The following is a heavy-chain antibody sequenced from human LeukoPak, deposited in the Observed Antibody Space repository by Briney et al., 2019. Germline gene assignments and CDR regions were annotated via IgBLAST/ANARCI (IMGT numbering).Heavy chain of an antibody. J-gene: IGHJ4*02. CDR1: GFTFSSYA. D-gene: IGHD3-22*01. CDR2: ISYDGSNK. V-gene: IGHV3-30-3*01. Sequence: GGSLRLSCAASGFTFSSYAMHWVRQAPGKGLERVADISYDGSNKYYADSVKGRFTTSRDNSKNTLYLQIISLRAEDAAVYYCSRPLYYYDSSGLFDYWGQGTLVTVSS. CDR3: SRPLYYYDSSGLFDY.